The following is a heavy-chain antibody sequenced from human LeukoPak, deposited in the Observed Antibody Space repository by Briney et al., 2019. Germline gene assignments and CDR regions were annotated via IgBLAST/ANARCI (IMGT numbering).Heavy chain of an antibody. CDR2: INYSGST. CDR3: AGGSYYYYYMAV. Sequence: SETLSLTCTVSGGSISSYYWSWIRQPPGKGLEWIGSINYSGSTNYNPSLKSRVTISVDASKNQFSLKLSSVTAADTAVYYCAGGSYYYYYMAVWGKGTTVTISS. J-gene: IGHJ6*03. V-gene: IGHV4-59*01. CDR1: GGSISSYY.